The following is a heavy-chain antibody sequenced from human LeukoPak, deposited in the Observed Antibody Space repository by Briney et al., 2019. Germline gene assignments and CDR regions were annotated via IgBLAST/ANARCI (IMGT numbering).Heavy chain of an antibody. CDR1: GYTFIGHY. D-gene: IGHD2/OR15-2a*01. CDR2: INPNSGGT. CDR3: ARGSIYYLYYFDY. J-gene: IGHJ4*02. V-gene: IGHV1-2*02. Sequence: ASVKVSCKASGYTFIGHYMHWVRQAPGQGLEWMGWINPNSGGTNYAQKFQGRVTMTRDTSISTVYMELSRLRSDDTAVYYCARGSIYYLYYFDYWGQGTLVTVPS.